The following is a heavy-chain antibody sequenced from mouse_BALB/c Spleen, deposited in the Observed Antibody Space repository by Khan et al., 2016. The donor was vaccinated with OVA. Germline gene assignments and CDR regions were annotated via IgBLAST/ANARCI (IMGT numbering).Heavy chain of an antibody. CDR2: RSYSGNT. V-gene: IGHV3-2*02. CDR3: ARKGYYDYDPFPY. CDR1: GYSITSEFA. Sequence: EVKLLESGPGLVKPSQSLSLTCTVTGYSITSEFAWNWIRQFPGNKLEWMGYRSYSGNTRYNPSLKSLISITRDTSRNQFFLQLNSVTTEDTATYYCARKGYYDYDPFPYWGQGTLVTVSA. J-gene: IGHJ3*01. D-gene: IGHD2-4*01.